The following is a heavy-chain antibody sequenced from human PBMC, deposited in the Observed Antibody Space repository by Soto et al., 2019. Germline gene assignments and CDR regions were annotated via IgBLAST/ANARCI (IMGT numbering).Heavy chain of an antibody. J-gene: IGHJ6*03. CDR3: ARRRSSGQTSVRLVPLYYYYYLDV. CDR1: GGSISSSSYY. Sequence: QLQLQESGPGLVKPSETLSLTCTVSGGSISSSSYYWGWIRQPPGKGLEWIGSIYYSGSTYYNPSLKSRVTISVDTSKTQFSLKLSSVTAADTAVYYCARRRSSGQTSVRLVPLYYYYYLDVWGKGTTVTVSS. V-gene: IGHV4-39*01. CDR2: IYYSGST. D-gene: IGHD5-12*01.